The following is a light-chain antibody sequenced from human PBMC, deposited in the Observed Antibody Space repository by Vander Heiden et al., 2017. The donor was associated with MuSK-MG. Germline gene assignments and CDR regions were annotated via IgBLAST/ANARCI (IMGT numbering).Light chain of an antibody. CDR1: SSDVGSYNL. CDR3: CSYGGSSTDVV. Sequence: SALPQPASGSGSPGQSVPLPCIGTSSDVGSYNLVSWFQQNPGKAPKLMIYEVSKRPSGVSNRFSGSKSGNMASLTISGLQAEDEADYYCCSYGGSSTDVVFGGGTKLTVL. CDR2: EVS. J-gene: IGLJ2*01. V-gene: IGLV2-23*02.